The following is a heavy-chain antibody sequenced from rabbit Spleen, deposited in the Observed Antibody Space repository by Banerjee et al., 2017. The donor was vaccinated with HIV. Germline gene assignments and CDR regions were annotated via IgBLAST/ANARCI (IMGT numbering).Heavy chain of an antibody. D-gene: IGHD1-1*01. V-gene: IGHV1S40*01. Sequence: QSLEESGGDLVKPGASLTLTCTASGFSFSSSYYMCWVRRAPGKGLECIACIYGGDSGSTWYASWAKGRFTISKTSSTTVTLQMTSLTAADTATYFCARDLTGVIGWNFGWWGQGTLVTVS. CDR3: ARDLTGVIGWNFGW. J-gene: IGHJ4*01. CDR1: GFSFSSSYY. CDR2: IYGGDSGST.